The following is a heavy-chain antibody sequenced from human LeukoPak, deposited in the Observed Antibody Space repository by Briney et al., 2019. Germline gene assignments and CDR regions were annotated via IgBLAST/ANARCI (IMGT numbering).Heavy chain of an antibody. Sequence: GGSLRLSCAASGFTFSSYSMSWVRQAPGKGLEWVSSISGSSSYIYYVDSVKGRFTISRDNAKNSLYLQMHSLRAEDTAVYYCARDKAQDSVYYGMDVWGQGTTVTVSS. CDR3: ARDKAQDSVYYGMDV. CDR2: ISGSSSYI. V-gene: IGHV3-21*01. CDR1: GFTFSSYS. J-gene: IGHJ6*02. D-gene: IGHD6-6*01.